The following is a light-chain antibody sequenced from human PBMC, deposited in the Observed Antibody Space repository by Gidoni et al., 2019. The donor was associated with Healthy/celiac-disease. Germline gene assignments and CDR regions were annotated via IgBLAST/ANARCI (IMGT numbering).Light chain of an antibody. J-gene: IGKJ5*01. Sequence: DIQMTQSPSSLSASVGDRVTITCRASQSISSYLNWYQQKPGKAPKLLIYAASSLQSGVPSRFSGSGSGTDFTLTISSLQPEDFATYYCQQSQSTPITFGQGTRLDIK. CDR3: QQSQSTPIT. V-gene: IGKV1-39*01. CDR2: AAS. CDR1: QSISSY.